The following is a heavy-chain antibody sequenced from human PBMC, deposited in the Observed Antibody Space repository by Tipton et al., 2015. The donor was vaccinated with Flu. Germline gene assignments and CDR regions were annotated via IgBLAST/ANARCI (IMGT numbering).Heavy chain of an antibody. CDR3: ARDAYYDSSGYYWMTFYYYGRDV. V-gene: IGHV3-21*01. CDR1: GFTFSSYS. Sequence: SLRLSCAASGFTFSSYSMNWVRQAPGKGLEWVSSISSSSSYIYYADSVKGRFTISRDNAKNSLYLQMNSLRAEDTAVYYCARDAYYDSSGYYWMTFYYYGRDVWGQGPTVTVSS. D-gene: IGHD3-22*01. J-gene: IGHJ6*02. CDR2: ISSSSSYI.